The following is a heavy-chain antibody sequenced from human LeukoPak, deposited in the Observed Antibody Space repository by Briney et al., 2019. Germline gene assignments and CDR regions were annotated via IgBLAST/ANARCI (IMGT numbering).Heavy chain of an antibody. D-gene: IGHD3-10*02. CDR3: AELGITMIGGV. Sequence: GGSLRLSCAASGFTFSSYEMNWVRQAPGKGLEGVSYISSSGSTKYQADAVEGRFNICRDNEKNSLYLQMNSLRAEDTAVYYCAELGITMIGGVWGKGTTVTISS. CDR2: ISSSGSTK. V-gene: IGHV3-48*03. CDR1: GFTFSSYE. J-gene: IGHJ6*04.